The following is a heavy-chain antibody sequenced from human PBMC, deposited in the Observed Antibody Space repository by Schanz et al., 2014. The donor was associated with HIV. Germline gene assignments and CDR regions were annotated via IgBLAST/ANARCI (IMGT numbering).Heavy chain of an antibody. CDR2: IGNDGSNK. J-gene: IGHJ6*02. D-gene: IGHD1-20*01. V-gene: IGHV3-33*01. CDR1: RFTFSSYG. CDR3: ARGEAITSYYYYYGMDV. Sequence: QGPLVGSGGGVVQPGRSLRLSWAASRFTFSSYGMHWVRQAPGKGLEWEAIIGNDGSNKYYADSVKGRFTISRDNSKNTLYLQMNSLRAEDTAVYYCARGEAITSYYYYYGMDVWGQGTTVTVSS.